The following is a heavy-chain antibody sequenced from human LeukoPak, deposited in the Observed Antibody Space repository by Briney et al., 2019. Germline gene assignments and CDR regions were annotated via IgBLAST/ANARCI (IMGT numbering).Heavy chain of an antibody. J-gene: IGHJ6*03. D-gene: IGHD5-12*01. CDR2: ISYDGSNK. CDR3: AKKGLIVATIKNYYYMDV. Sequence: GSLRLSCAASGFTFSSYAMHWVRQAPGKGLEWVAVISYDGSNKYHADSVKGRFTISRDNSKNTLYLQMNSLRAEDTAVYYCAKKGLIVATIKNYYYMDVWGKGTTVTVSS. V-gene: IGHV3-30-3*02. CDR1: GFTFSSYA.